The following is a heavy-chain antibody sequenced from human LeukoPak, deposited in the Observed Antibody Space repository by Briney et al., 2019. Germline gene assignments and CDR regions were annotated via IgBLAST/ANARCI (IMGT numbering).Heavy chain of an antibody. CDR2: INSNSGGT. D-gene: IGHD3-22*01. J-gene: IGHJ4*02. CDR1: GYTFTGYY. V-gene: IGHV1-2*02. CDR3: ARGPGDYYDSSGYSYPSYYFDY. Sequence: GASVKVSCKASGYTFTGYYMHWVRQAPGQGLEWMVWINSNSGGTNYAQKFPGRVTMTRDTSISTAYMELSRLRSDDTAVYYCARGPGDYYDSSGYSYPSYYFDYWGQGTLVTVSS.